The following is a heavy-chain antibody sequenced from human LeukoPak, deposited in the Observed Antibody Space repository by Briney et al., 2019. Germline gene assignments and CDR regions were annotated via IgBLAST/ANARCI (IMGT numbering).Heavy chain of an antibody. CDR3: GRLTGPSAFEI. Sequence: SSETLSLTCTVSGGSISSYNRSWIRQPPGKGLEWIGYIYYSGSTKYNPSLKSRGSISVKTTKNNISLQQSSVPTADTVVYYCGRLTGPSAFEIWGQGTMVTVSS. CDR2: IYYSGST. CDR1: GGSISSYN. D-gene: IGHD3-9*01. J-gene: IGHJ3*02. V-gene: IGHV4-59*01.